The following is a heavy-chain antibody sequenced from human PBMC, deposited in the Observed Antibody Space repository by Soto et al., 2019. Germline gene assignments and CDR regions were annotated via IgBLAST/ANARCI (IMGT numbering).Heavy chain of an antibody. Sequence: LSLTYSVRSGSMSSSSFYLGWIRNPTGKGLEWIGSIYYSGSTYYNPSLKSRVTISVDTSKNQFSLKLSSVTAADTAVYYCANLRRYYDFWSGATWFDPWGQGTLVTVSS. V-gene: IGHV4-39*01. CDR3: ANLRRYYDFWSGATWFDP. CDR1: SGSMSSSSFY. D-gene: IGHD3-3*01. CDR2: IYYSGST. J-gene: IGHJ5*02.